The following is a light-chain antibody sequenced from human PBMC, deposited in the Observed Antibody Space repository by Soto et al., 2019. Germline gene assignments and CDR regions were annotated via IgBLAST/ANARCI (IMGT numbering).Light chain of an antibody. J-gene: IGKJ1*01. CDR1: QYVGSR. Sequence: EIVLTQSPATLSSSPGETATLSCRASQYVGSRLAWYQHKPGQAPRLLIYYMSKRATGIPARFIGSGSGTNFTLTISSLAPDDFAIYYCHQRQSWPRTFGQGTKVEIK. V-gene: IGKV3-11*01. CDR2: YMS. CDR3: HQRQSWPRT.